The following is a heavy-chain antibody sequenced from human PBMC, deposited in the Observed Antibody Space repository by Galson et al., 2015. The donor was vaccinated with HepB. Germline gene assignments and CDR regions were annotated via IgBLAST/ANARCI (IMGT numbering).Heavy chain of an antibody. J-gene: IGHJ4*02. CDR1: GYTFTSYA. Sequence: SVKVSCKASGYTFTSYAMHWVRQAPGQRLEWMGWINAGNGNTKYSQKFQGRVTITRDTSASTAYMELSSLRSEDTAVYYCARDPNSVTYYYDSSGYYYFDYWGQGTLVTVSS. D-gene: IGHD3-22*01. V-gene: IGHV1-3*01. CDR2: INAGNGNT. CDR3: ARDPNSVTYYYDSSGYYYFDY.